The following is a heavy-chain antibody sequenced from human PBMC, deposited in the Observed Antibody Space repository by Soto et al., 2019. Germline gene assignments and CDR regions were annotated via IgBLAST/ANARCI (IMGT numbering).Heavy chain of an antibody. CDR2: IIPILGIA. CDR1: GGTFSSYT. CDR3: ARDPASSIGSR. D-gene: IGHD6-6*01. Sequence: SVKVSCKASGGTFSSYTISWVRQAPGQGLEWMGRIIPILGIANYAQKFQGRVTITADKSTSTAYMELSSLRSEDTAVYYCARDPASSIGSRWGQGTLVTVSS. V-gene: IGHV1-69*04. J-gene: IGHJ4*02.